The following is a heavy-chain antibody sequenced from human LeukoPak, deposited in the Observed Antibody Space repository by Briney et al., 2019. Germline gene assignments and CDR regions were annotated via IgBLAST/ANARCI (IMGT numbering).Heavy chain of an antibody. V-gene: IGHV4-30-4*08. D-gene: IGHD4-17*01. CDR1: GGSISSGDYY. Sequence: PSETLSLTCTVSGGSISSGDYYWSWIRQPPGKGLEWIGYIYYSGSTYYNPSLKSRVTISVDTSKNQFSLKLSSVTAADTAVYYCARDPWTTVTPGYWGQGTLVTVSS. CDR2: IYYSGST. J-gene: IGHJ4*02. CDR3: ARDPWTTVTPGY.